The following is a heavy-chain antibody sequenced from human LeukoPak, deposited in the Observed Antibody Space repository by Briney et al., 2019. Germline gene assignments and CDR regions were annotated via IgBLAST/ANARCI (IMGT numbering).Heavy chain of an antibody. Sequence: PGGSLRLSCAASGFTFSSSAMSWVRQAPGKGLEWVSSITSSSRYMYYGDSVKGRFTISRDNSKNSLNLQMNSLRAEDTAVYYCARDLGYYDSSGYYGEGYYYGMDVWGQGTTVTVSS. J-gene: IGHJ6*02. CDR3: ARDLGYYDSSGYYGEGYYYGMDV. V-gene: IGHV3-21*01. CDR2: ITSSSRYM. D-gene: IGHD3-22*01. CDR1: GFTFSSSA.